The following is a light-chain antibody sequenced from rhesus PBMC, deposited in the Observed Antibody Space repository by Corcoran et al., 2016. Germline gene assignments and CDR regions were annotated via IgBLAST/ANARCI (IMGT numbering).Light chain of an antibody. V-gene: IGKV3-10*01. CDR2: GAS. CDR1: QSVSSY. J-gene: IGKJ1*01. Sequence: QVILTQSPATLSLSPGERATLSCRASQSVSSYLAWYQQKPGQAPRLPIYGASSRANGIPDRFSGRGSWTDFSLTVSSLEPEDVGVYHCYKHSSGWTFGQGTKVEIK. CDR3: YKHSSGWT.